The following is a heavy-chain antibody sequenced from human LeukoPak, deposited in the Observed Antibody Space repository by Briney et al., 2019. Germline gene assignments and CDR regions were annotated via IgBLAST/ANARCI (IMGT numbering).Heavy chain of an antibody. Sequence: PGGSLRLSCAASGFTFSDYYMSWVRQAPGKGLEWVSYISGSSSFTIYADSVKGRFTISRDNAKNSLYLQMNGLRAEDTAVYYCARVTLYGESALDYWGQGALVTVSS. CDR2: ISGSSSFT. J-gene: IGHJ4*02. CDR1: GFTFSDYY. CDR3: ARVTLYGESALDY. D-gene: IGHD4-17*01. V-gene: IGHV3-11*06.